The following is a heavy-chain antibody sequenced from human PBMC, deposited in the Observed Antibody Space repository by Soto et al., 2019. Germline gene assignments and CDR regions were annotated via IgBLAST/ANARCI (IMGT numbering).Heavy chain of an antibody. Sequence: SETLSLTCTVSGGSISSGDYYWSWIRQPPGKGLEWIGYIYYSGSTYYNPSLKSRVTISVDASKNQFSLKLSSVTAADTAVYYCARVTTVTTMDYWGQGTLVTVSS. CDR2: IYYSGST. CDR3: ARVTTVTTMDY. J-gene: IGHJ4*02. CDR1: GGSISSGDYY. D-gene: IGHD4-17*01. V-gene: IGHV4-30-4*01.